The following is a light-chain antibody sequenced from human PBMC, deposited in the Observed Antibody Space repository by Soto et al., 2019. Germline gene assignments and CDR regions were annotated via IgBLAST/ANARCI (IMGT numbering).Light chain of an antibody. V-gene: IGLV4-60*02. CDR1: SGHSTYI. J-gene: IGLJ3*02. CDR3: ETWYSNTHKV. Sequence: QPVLTQSSSASASLGSSVKLTGILSSGHSTYIIAWHQQQPGNAPRFLMTLDRSGSYNRGSGVPDRFSGSSSGADRYLTISTLQFEDEGDYYCETWYSNTHKVFGGGTKLTVL. CDR2: LDRSGSY.